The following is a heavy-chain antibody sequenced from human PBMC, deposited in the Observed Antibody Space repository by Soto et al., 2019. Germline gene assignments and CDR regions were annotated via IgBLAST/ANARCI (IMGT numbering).Heavy chain of an antibody. D-gene: IGHD1-26*01. CDR2: INSDGSST. CDR1: GFTFSSYW. CDR3: ARAWYSGSYSAFDI. J-gene: IGHJ3*02. V-gene: IGHV3-74*01. Sequence: EVQLVESGGGLVQPGGSLRLSCAASGFTFSSYWMHWVRQAPGKGLVWVSRINSDGSSTSYADSVKGRFTISRDNAKNTLYLQMYSLRAEDTAVYYCARAWYSGSYSAFDIWGQGTMVTVSS.